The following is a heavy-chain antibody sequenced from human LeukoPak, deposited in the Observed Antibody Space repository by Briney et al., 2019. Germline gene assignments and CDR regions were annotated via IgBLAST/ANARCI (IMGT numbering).Heavy chain of an antibody. CDR2: IFPGGSES. J-gene: IGHJ4*02. CDR3: ARFSVQNYGVGPDY. V-gene: IGHV5-51*01. Sequence: GESLKISCEGSGYTFTSYRIGWVRQLPGKGLEWMDVIFPGGSESRYSPSFQGQVTFSADKSIGTAYLQWNSLEASDTAIYYCARFSVQNYGVGPDYWGQGTQVTVSS. CDR1: GYTFTSYR. D-gene: IGHD4-17*01.